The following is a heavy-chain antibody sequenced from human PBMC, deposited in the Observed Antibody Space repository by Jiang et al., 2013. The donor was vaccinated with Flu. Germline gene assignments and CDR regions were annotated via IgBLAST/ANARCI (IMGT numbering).Heavy chain of an antibody. CDR2: IYYSGST. J-gene: IGHJ6*02. CDR1: GGSISSSHYL. Sequence: GPGLVKPSETLSLTCTVSGGSISSSHYLWGWIRQPPGKGLEWIGSIYYSGSTYYNPSLKSRVTMSVDTSKNQFSLKLSSVTAADTAVYYCARLDYGDGYYYYGMDVWGQGTTV. D-gene: IGHD4-17*01. V-gene: IGHV4-39*01. CDR3: ARLDYGDGYYYYGMDV.